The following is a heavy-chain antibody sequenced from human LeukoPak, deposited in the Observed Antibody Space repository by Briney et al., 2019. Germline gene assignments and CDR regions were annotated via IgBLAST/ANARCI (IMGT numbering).Heavy chain of an antibody. J-gene: IGHJ6*02. V-gene: IGHV3-30-3*01. Sequence: GRSLRLSCAASGFAFSSFQMNWVRQAPGKGLEWVAVISSDGSNKYYTDSVKGRFTMSRDNSKNTLSLQMNSLRAEDTAVYYCARAAGTANIYYYYGMDVWGQGATVTVSS. CDR2: ISSDGSNK. CDR3: ARAAGTANIYYYYGMDV. CDR1: GFAFSSFQ. D-gene: IGHD2-21*02.